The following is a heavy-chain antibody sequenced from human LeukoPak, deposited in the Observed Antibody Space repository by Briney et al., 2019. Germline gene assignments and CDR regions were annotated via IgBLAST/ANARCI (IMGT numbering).Heavy chain of an antibody. CDR1: GFTFSGYG. D-gene: IGHD1-20*01. CDR3: AREKITGTLTYYYYMDV. CDR2: ISGSGGST. V-gene: IGHV3-23*01. Sequence: PGGSLRLSCAASGFTFSGYGMHWVRQAPGKGLEWVSAISGSGGSTYYADSVKGRFTISRDNSKNTLYLQMNSLRAEDTAVYYCAREKITGTLTYYYYMDVWGKGTTVTVSS. J-gene: IGHJ6*03.